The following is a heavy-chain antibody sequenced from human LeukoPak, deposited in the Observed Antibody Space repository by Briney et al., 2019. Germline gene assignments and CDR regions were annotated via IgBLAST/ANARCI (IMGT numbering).Heavy chain of an antibody. CDR1: GGSISSYY. V-gene: IGHV4-59*01. Sequence: SETLSLTCTVSGGSISSYYWSWVRQPPGKGLEWIGYIYYSGSTNYNPSLKSRVTISVDTSKNQFSLKLSSVTAADTAVYYCARGGYYDFWSGSDYMDVWGKGTTVTVSS. CDR2: IYYSGST. CDR3: ARGGYYDFWSGSDYMDV. D-gene: IGHD3-3*01. J-gene: IGHJ6*03.